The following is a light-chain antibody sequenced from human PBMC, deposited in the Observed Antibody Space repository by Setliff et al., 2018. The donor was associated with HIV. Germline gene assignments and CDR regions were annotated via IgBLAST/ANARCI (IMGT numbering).Light chain of an antibody. CDR1: SSDVGSCNL. CDR3: CSYAGSSTYV. CDR2: EVS. J-gene: IGLJ1*01. Sequence: QSALAQPASVSGSPGQSITLSCTGTSSDVGSCNLVSWYQHHPGKAPKLMIYEVSKRPSGVSNRFSGSKSGNTASLTISGLQAEDEADCYCCSYAGSSTYVFGTGTKVTVL. V-gene: IGLV2-23*02.